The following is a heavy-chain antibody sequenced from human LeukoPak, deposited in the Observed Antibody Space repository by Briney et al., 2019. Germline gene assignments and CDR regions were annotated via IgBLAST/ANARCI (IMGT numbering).Heavy chain of an antibody. J-gene: IGHJ4*02. V-gene: IGHV1-69*06. Sequence: SVKVSCKASGGTFSSYAISWVRQAPGQGLEWMGGIIPIFGTANYAQKFQGRVTITADKSTSTAYMELSSLRSEDTAVYYCARVAGYCSGGSRNSDYWGQGTLVTVSS. CDR2: IIPIFGTA. CDR1: GGTFSSYA. D-gene: IGHD2-15*01. CDR3: ARVAGYCSGGSRNSDY.